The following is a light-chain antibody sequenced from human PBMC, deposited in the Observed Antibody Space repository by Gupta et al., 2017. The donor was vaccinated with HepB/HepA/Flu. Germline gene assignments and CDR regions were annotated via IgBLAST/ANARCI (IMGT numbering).Light chain of an antibody. CDR1: QSISTW. J-gene: IGKJ2*02. V-gene: IGKV1-5*03. CDR3: QQYNSYPCN. CDR2: KAS. Sequence: DIQMTQSPSTLSASVGDRVTITCRARQSISTWLAWYQQKPGKAPNLLIYKASSLESGVPSRFSGSGSGTEFTLTISSLQPDDFATYYCQQYNSYPCNFGQGTKLEIK.